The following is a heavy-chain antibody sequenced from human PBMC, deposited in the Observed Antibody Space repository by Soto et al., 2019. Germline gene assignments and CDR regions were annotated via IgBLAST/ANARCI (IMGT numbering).Heavy chain of an antibody. CDR1: GFTFSSYA. Sequence: EVQLLESGGGLVQPGGSLRLSCAASGFTFSSYAMSWVRQAPGKGLEWVSAISGSGGSTYYTDSVKVRFTISRDNSKNTLYLQTNSLRAEDTAVYYCAKGTTVTPYYFDYWGQGTLVTVSS. V-gene: IGHV3-23*01. D-gene: IGHD4-17*01. J-gene: IGHJ4*02. CDR3: AKGTTVTPYYFDY. CDR2: ISGSGGST.